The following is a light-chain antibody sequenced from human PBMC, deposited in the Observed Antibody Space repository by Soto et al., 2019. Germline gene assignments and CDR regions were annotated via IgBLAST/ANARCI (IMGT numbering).Light chain of an antibody. Sequence: DIVMTQSPDSLAVSLGERATINCKSSQSVLYSSDNKNYLAWYQKKPGQPPKLLIYWASTRESGVPDRFSGSGSGTDFTLTISSLQAEDVAVYYCQQYYITPLTFGPGTKVDIK. CDR3: QQYYITPLT. J-gene: IGKJ3*01. CDR2: WAS. CDR1: QSVLYSSDNKNY. V-gene: IGKV4-1*01.